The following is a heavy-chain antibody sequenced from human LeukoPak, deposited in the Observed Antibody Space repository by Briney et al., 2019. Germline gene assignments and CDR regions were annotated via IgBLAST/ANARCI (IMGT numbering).Heavy chain of an antibody. D-gene: IGHD6-13*01. CDR3: ASSYSSSWYFDY. CDR1: GGTFSSYA. CDR2: IIPIFGTA. Sequence: SVKFSCKASGGTFSSYAISWVRQAPGQGLEWMGGIIPIFGTANYAQKFQGRVTITADESTSTAYMELSSLRSEDTAVYYCASSYSSSWYFDYWGQGTLVTVSS. V-gene: IGHV1-69*13. J-gene: IGHJ4*02.